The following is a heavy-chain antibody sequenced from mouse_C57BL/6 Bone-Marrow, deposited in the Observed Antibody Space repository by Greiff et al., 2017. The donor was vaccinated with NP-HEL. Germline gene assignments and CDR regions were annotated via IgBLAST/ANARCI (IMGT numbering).Heavy chain of an antibody. Sequence: EVQGVESGGDLVKPGGSLKLSCAASGFTFSSYGMSWVRQTPDKRLEWVATISSGGSYTYYPDSVKGRFTISRDNAKNTLYLQMSSLKSEDTAMYYCARRGGTTVVATPHFDYWGQGTTLTVSS. CDR1: GFTFSSYG. J-gene: IGHJ2*01. V-gene: IGHV5-6*01. CDR2: ISSGGSYT. CDR3: ARRGGTTVVATPHFDY. D-gene: IGHD1-1*01.